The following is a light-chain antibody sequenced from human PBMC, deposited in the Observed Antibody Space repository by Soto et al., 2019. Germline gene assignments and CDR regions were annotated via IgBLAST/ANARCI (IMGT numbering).Light chain of an antibody. CDR2: GAS. J-gene: IGKJ2*01. CDR3: QQYGGSSYT. CDR1: QSVSSSY. Sequence: EIVLTQSPGTLPLSPGERATLSCRASQSVSSSYLAWYQQKPGQAPRLLIYGASSRATDIPDRFSGSGSGTDFTLTISRLEPEDCAVYYCQQYGGSSYTFGQGTKLEIK. V-gene: IGKV3-20*01.